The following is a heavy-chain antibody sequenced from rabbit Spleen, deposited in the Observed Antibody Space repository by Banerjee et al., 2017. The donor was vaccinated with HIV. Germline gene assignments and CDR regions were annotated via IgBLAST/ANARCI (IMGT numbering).Heavy chain of an antibody. CDR2: IDPVFGIT. D-gene: IGHD8-1*01. V-gene: IGHV1S47*01. CDR3: ARDGAGGSYFAL. CDR1: GFDFSSYG. J-gene: IGHJ4*01. Sequence: EESGGDLVKPGGTLTLSCKASGFDFSSYGVSWVRQAPGKGLEWIGYIDPVFGITYYASWVNGRFSISRENAQNTVFLQMTSLTAADTATYFCARDGAGGSYFALWGPGTLVTVS.